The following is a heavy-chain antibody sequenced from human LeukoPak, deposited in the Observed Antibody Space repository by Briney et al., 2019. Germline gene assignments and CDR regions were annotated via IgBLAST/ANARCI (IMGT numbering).Heavy chain of an antibody. V-gene: IGHV3-48*04. CDR1: GFNFIDYS. CDR3: ARDHNFAFDN. J-gene: IGHJ4*02. CDR2: IGIDSGNT. D-gene: IGHD5-24*01. Sequence: GGSLRLSCAASGFNFIDYSMNWVRQPPGKGLEWISYIGIDSGNTKYADSVKGRFTISADNAKNSLFLHMNSLRVEDTAVYYCARDHNFAFDNWGQGTLVTVSS.